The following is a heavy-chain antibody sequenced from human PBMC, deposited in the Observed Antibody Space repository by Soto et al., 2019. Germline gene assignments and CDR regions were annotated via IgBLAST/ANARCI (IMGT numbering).Heavy chain of an antibody. D-gene: IGHD6-19*01. J-gene: IGHJ4*02. Sequence: VQLVESGGGVVQPGRSLRLSCAASGFTFSDYAMHWVRQAPGKGLEWVAVVSHDGRNTHYADSVKGRFTISRDSSKNTVSLEMTSLRAEDTAVYYCARGGRQWRATSDFNFWGQGALLTVSS. V-gene: IGHV3-30*03. CDR1: GFTFSDYA. CDR2: VSHDGRNT. CDR3: ARGGRQWRATSDFNF.